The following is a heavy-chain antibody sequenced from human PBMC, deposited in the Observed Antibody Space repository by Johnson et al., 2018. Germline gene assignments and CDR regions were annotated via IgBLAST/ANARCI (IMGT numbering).Heavy chain of an antibody. CDR1: GNTFTNYN. J-gene: IGHJ4*02. Sequence: QVQLVESWTEVKKPGASVKVSCKASGNTFTNYNIHWLRQAPGHGLQWMGIIFSGGDNTGYAQKFQGRVTVTRDSSTNTVYMELDSLRSDDTAVYYCAGEPNNKLYFDYWGQGTLVTGSS. CDR2: IFSGGDNT. CDR3: AGEPNNKLYFDY. V-gene: IGHV1-46*01. D-gene: IGHD1/OR15-1a*01.